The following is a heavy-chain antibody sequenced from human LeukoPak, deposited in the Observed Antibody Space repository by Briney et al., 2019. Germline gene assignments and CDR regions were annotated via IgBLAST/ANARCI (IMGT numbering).Heavy chain of an antibody. V-gene: IGHV1-18*01. D-gene: IGHD3-10*01. Sequence: ASVKVSCKASGYTFTSYGISWVRQAPGQGLEWMGWINAYNGNTNYAQKFQGRVTMTRDTSISTAYMELSRLTSDDTAVYFCARETYYSSGNVYNRIDYWGQGTLVTVSS. CDR2: INAYNGNT. J-gene: IGHJ4*02. CDR3: ARETYYSSGNVYNRIDY. CDR1: GYTFTSYG.